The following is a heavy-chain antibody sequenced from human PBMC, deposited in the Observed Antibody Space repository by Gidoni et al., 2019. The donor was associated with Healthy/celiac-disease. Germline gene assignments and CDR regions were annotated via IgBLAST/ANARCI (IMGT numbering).Heavy chain of an antibody. J-gene: IGHJ4*02. CDR1: GGSISSGGYY. D-gene: IGHD6-19*01. CDR2: IYYSGST. CDR3: ATKRAVAGSFDY. Sequence: QVQLQESGPGLVKPSQTLSLTCTVPGGSISSGGYYWSWIRQHPWKGLAWIGYIYYSGSTYYNPSLKSRVTISVDTAKNQLSLKLSAVTAADTAVYYCATKRAVAGSFDYWGQGTLVTVSS. V-gene: IGHV4-31*03.